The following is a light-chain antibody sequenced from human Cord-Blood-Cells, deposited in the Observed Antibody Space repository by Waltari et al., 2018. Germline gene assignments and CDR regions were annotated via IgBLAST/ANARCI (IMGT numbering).Light chain of an antibody. J-gene: IGLJ2*01. CDR2: RNK. Sequence: QSVLTQPPSASGTPSHRVTISCSGSSSNIEKNYVSWYQQLPGTAPKLLIYRNKKPRSGVPDRFYGSKSGASAFLARFSVRSDETDYYYCAACDDSVSGVVFGGETKLTVL. V-gene: IGLV1-47*01. CDR3: AACDDSVSGVV. CDR1: SSNIEKNY.